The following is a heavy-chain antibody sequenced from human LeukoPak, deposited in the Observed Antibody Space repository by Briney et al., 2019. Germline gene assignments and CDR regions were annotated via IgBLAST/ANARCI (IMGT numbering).Heavy chain of an antibody. J-gene: IGHJ2*01. CDR2: IYPGDSDT. CDR3: ARRDNGDHWYFDL. CDR1: GYNFTTYW. Sequence: GESLKISCKGFGYNFTTYWIGWVRQIPGKGLEWMGTIYPGDSDTRYRPSFQGQVTISVDKSISTAYVQWSSLKASDTAMYYCARRDNGDHWYFDLWGRGTLVTVSS. V-gene: IGHV5-51*01. D-gene: IGHD3-10*01.